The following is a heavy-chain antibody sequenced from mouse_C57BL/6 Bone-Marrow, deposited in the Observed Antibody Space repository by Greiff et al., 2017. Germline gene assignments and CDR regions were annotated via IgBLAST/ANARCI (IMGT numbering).Heavy chain of an antibody. CDR3: AIQYYGSRRYFDY. CDR1: GYTFTDYN. D-gene: IGHD1-1*01. Sequence: EVHLVESGPELVKPGASVKMSCKASGYTFTDYNMHWVKQSHGKSLEWIGYINPNNGGTSSNQKFKGKDTLTVNKSSSTAYMELRSLTSEDSEVYYCAIQYYGSRRYFDYGGQGTTLTVSS. CDR2: INPNNGGT. J-gene: IGHJ2*01. V-gene: IGHV1-22*01.